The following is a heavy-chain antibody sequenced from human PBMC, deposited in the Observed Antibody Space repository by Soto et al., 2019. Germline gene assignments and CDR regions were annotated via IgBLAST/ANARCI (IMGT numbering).Heavy chain of an antibody. CDR1: GFTFSSYG. CDR2: ISYDGSNK. CDR3: AKLRGWLLPYDAFDI. Sequence: PGGSLRLSCAASGFTFSSYGMHWVRQAPGKGLEWVAVISYDGSNKYYADSVKGRFTISRDNSKNTLYLQMNSLRAEDTAVYYCAKLRGWLLPYDAFDICGQGPMVTVSS. V-gene: IGHV3-30*18. D-gene: IGHD3-22*01. J-gene: IGHJ3*02.